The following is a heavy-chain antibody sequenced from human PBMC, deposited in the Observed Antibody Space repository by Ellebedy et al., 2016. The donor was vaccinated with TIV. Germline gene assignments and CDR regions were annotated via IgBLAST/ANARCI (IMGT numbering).Heavy chain of an antibody. CDR3: TTEGDTALEMGLDAFHI. J-gene: IGHJ3*02. Sequence: PGGSLRLSCVASGFTFTDAWMSWVRQAPGKGLEFVGRIKSTSDGGTTDDAAPVKGRFIISRADSKNTLYLEMNRLKTEDTAVYYCTTEGDTALEMGLDAFHIWGHGTMVTVSS. V-gene: IGHV3-15*01. CDR1: GFTFTDAW. D-gene: IGHD5-18*01. CDR2: IKSTSDGGTT.